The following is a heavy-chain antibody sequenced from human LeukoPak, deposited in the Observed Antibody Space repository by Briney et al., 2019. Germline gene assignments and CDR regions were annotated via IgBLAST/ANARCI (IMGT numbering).Heavy chain of an antibody. D-gene: IGHD7-27*01. V-gene: IGHV3-21*01. CDR2: ISSSSSYI. CDR1: GFTFSSYS. Sequence: PGGSLRLSCAASGFTFSSYSMNWVRQAPGKGPEWVSSISSSSSYIYYADSVKGRFTISRDNAKNSLYLQMNSLRAEDTAVYYCARGPELGVDYWGQGTLVTVSS. CDR3: ARGPELGVDY. J-gene: IGHJ4*02.